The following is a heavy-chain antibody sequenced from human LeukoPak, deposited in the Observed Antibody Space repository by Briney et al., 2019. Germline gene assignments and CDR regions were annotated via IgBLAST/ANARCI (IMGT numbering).Heavy chain of an antibody. J-gene: IGHJ6*04. D-gene: IGHD3-10*02. CDR2: ISSSGSTI. CDR3: AELGITMIGGV. CDR1: GFTFSSYG. Sequence: GGSLRLSCAASGFTFSSYGMNWDRQAPGKGLEWVSYISSSGSTIYYADSVKGRFTISRDNAKNSLYLQMNSLRAEDTAVYYCAELGITMIGGVWGKGTTVTISS. V-gene: IGHV3-48*03.